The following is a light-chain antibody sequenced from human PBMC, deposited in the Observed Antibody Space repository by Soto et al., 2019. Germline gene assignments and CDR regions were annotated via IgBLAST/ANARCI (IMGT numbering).Light chain of an antibody. J-gene: IGKJ1*01. V-gene: IGKV1-27*01. CDR2: AAS. CDR3: QKYGSAPT. CDR1: QGISNS. Sequence: DIQMPQSPSSLSASVGDRVTITCRPSQGISNSLAWYQQKPGKVPKLLIHAASTLQSGVPSRFSGSGSGTDFTLTISSLQPEDVATYYCQKYGSAPTFGPGTKVDI.